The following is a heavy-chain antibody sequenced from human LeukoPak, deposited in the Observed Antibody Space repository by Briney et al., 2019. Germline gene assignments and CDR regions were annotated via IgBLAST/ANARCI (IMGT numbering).Heavy chain of an antibody. Sequence: GGSLGLSCAGSGFTFSSYWMSWVRQAPGKGLEWVANIKQDGSEKYYVDSVKGRFTISRDNAKNSLHLQMNSLRAEDTAVYYCARALGRLQPYYYYGMDVWGQGTTVTVSS. CDR1: GFTFSSYW. D-gene: IGHD5-24*01. J-gene: IGHJ6*02. V-gene: IGHV3-7*01. CDR3: ARALGRLQPYYYYGMDV. CDR2: IKQDGSEK.